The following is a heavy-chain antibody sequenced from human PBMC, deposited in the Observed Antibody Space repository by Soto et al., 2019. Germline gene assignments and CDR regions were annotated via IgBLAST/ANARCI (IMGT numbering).Heavy chain of an antibody. CDR3: AKLVSWSFDY. Sequence: PGGPLRLSCAASGFSFSSYPMSWVRQAPGKGLEWVSAISGSGGSTYYADSVKGRVTIPRDNSKTTLYLQMTGLRAQDTAVYYCAKLVSWSFDYWGQGTLVTVSS. V-gene: IGHV3-23*01. J-gene: IGHJ4*02. CDR2: ISGSGGST. CDR1: GFSFSSYP.